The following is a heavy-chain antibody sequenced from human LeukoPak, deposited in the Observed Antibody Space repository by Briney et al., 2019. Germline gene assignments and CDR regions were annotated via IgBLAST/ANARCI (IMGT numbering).Heavy chain of an antibody. V-gene: IGHV3-9*01. CDR2: ISWNSDRL. CDR3: AREPLYCGGGRCYPNYYFDY. CDR1: GFNFDDYA. J-gene: IGHJ4*02. Sequence: GRSLRLSCAASGFNFDDYAMHWVRQAPGKGLEWVSGISWNSDRLDYADSVKGRFIISRDNARNSLFLQVNSLRVEDTALYYCAREPLYCGGGRCYPNYYFDYWGQGTLVTVSS. D-gene: IGHD2-15*01.